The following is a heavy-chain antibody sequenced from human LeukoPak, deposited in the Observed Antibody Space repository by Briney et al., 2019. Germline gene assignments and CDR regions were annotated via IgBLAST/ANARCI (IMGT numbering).Heavy chain of an antibody. CDR1: GGSMNSYY. V-gene: IGHV4-59*08. Sequence: SETLSLTCSVSGGSMNSYYWSWIRQSPGKGLEWIGYIYYSGSTNYNPSLKSRVTISVDTSKNQFPLKLSSVTAADTAVYYCARHVWLQPFDYWGQGTLVTVSS. D-gene: IGHD3-9*01. CDR2: IYYSGST. J-gene: IGHJ4*02. CDR3: ARHVWLQPFDY.